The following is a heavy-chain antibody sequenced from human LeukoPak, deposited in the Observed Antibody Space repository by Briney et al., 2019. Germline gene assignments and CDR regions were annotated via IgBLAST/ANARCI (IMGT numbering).Heavy chain of an antibody. D-gene: IGHD4-17*01. CDR1: GFTFSDYY. V-gene: IGHV3-11*01. CDR3: AKIDYGDYGPFDY. J-gene: IGHJ4*02. Sequence: GGSLRLSCAASGFTFSDYYMSWIRQAPGKGLEWVSYIGSSGSTIYYADSVKGRFTISRDNAKNSLYLQMNSLRAEDTAVYYCAKIDYGDYGPFDYWGQGTLVTVSS. CDR2: IGSSGSTI.